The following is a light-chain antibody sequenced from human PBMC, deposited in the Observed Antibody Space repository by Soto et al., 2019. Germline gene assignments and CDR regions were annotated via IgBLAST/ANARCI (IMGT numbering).Light chain of an antibody. CDR3: QQYNSIRRT. CDR1: QSISSW. J-gene: IGKJ1*01. V-gene: IGKV1-5*01. Sequence: DIQMTQSPSTLSASVGDRVTITCRASQSISSWLAWYQQKPGKAPKLLIYDASSLESGVPSRFSGSGSGTEFTLTISSLQPDDFATYYCQQYNSIRRTFGQGTKVEIK. CDR2: DAS.